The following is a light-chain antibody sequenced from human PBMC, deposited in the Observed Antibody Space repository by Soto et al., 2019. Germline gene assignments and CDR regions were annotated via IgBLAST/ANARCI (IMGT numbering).Light chain of an antibody. V-gene: IGLV2-8*01. Sequence: QSVLTQSPSASGSPGQSVTISCTGTSSDVGGYNYVSWYQQHPGKAPKLMIYEVSKRPSGVPDRFSGSKSGNTASLTVSGLQAEDEADYYCSSYAVSHNYVFGTGTKVTVL. CDR2: EVS. CDR3: SSYAVSHNYV. J-gene: IGLJ1*01. CDR1: SSDVGGYNY.